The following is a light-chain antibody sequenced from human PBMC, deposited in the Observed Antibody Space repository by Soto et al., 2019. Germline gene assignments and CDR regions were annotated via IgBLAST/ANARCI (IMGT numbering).Light chain of an antibody. CDR3: SSYAGSNNFEV. Sequence: QSALTQPPSASGAPGQSVTISCTGTSTDVGSYNFVSWYQHNPGKAPKLIIYDVNKRPSGVPDRFSGSKSGNTASLTVSGLQAEDEADYYCSSYAGSNNFEVFGTGTKLTVL. J-gene: IGLJ1*01. CDR1: STDVGSYNF. CDR2: DVN. V-gene: IGLV2-8*01.